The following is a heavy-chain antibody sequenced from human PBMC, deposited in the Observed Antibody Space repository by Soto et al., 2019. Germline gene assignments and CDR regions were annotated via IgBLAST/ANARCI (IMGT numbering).Heavy chain of an antibody. CDR3: AKSRAWFGEFSY. D-gene: IGHD3-10*01. J-gene: IGHJ4*02. Sequence: EVQLLESGGGLVQPGGSLRLSCAASGFTFSSYAMSWVRQAPGKGLEWVSAISGSGGSTYYADSVKGRFTISRDNSKNTLYLQMNSLRAGDTAVYYCAKSRAWFGEFSYGGQGALVTVSS. V-gene: IGHV3-23*01. CDR2: ISGSGGST. CDR1: GFTFSSYA.